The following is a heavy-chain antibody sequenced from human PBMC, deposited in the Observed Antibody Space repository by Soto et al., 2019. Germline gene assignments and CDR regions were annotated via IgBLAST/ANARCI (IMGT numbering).Heavy chain of an antibody. J-gene: IGHJ3*01. CDR1: GFTFDDYA. V-gene: IGHV3-9*01. Sequence: EVQLVESGGNLARPGESLRLSCAASGFTFDDYAFHWVRQAPGKGPEWVSGINWNGAYSGYADSVKGRFTISRDNAGNFVYLQMDTLRPEDTALYYCARVHSSGWYVEPYDAWGQGTMVTVSS. CDR2: INWNGAYS. CDR3: ARVHSSGWYVEPYDA. D-gene: IGHD6-19*01.